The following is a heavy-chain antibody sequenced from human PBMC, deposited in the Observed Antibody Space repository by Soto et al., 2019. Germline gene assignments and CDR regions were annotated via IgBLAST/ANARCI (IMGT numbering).Heavy chain of an antibody. D-gene: IGHD3-16*02. Sequence: QVQLVQSGAEVKKPGASVKVSCKASGYTFTSYDINWVRQATGQGLEWMGWMNPNSGNTGYAQKFQGRVTMTRNTSISTAYMELSSLRSEDTAVYYCARGGTMITFGGVIVIPNDYWGQGTLVTVSS. CDR3: ARGGTMITFGGVIVIPNDY. V-gene: IGHV1-8*01. J-gene: IGHJ4*02. CDR1: GYTFTSYD. CDR2: MNPNSGNT.